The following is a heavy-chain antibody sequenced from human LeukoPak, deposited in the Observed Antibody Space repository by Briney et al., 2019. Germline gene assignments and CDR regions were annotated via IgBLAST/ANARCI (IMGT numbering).Heavy chain of an antibody. CDR1: GGSFSGYY. D-gene: IGHD3-3*01. J-gene: IGHJ5*02. CDR3: ARLIPDFWSGYYTFWFDP. Sequence: SETLSLTCAVYGGSFSGYYWSWIRQPPGKGLEWIGEINHSGSTNYNPSLKSRVTISVDTSKNQFSLKLSSVTAADTAVYYCARLIPDFWSGYYTFWFDPWGQGTLVTVSS. CDR2: INHSGST. V-gene: IGHV4-34*01.